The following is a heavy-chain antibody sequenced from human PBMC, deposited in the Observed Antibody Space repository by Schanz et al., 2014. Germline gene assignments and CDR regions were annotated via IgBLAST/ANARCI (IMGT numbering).Heavy chain of an antibody. D-gene: IGHD6-19*01. CDR1: GFTFSDYY. CDR3: AKLSSSGRLAGYFDY. J-gene: IGHJ4*02. Sequence: QVQLVESGGGVVQFGRSLRLSCAASGFTFSDYYMSWIRQAPGKGLEWLSYIDGKSTTVYYADSVKGRFTISRDYSKNTLYLQMSSLRAEDTAIYYCAKLSSSGRLAGYFDYWGQGALVTVSS. CDR2: IDGKSTTV. V-gene: IGHV3-11*01.